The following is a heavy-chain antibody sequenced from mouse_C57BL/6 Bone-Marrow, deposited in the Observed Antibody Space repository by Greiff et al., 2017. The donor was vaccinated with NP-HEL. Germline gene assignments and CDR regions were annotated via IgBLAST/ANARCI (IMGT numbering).Heavy chain of an antibody. D-gene: IGHD1-1*01. CDR1: GFNIKDDS. V-gene: IGHV14-4*01. CDR3: TSYYGSSYYFDC. CDR2: IDPETGDP. J-gene: IGHJ2*01. Sequence: EVQLQQSGAELVRPGASVKLSCTASGFNIKDDSMHWVKQRPEQGLEWIGWIDPETGDPEYASKFQGKATISADTSSNTAYLQLSSLTSEYTAVYYCTSYYGSSYYFDCWGQGTTLTVSS.